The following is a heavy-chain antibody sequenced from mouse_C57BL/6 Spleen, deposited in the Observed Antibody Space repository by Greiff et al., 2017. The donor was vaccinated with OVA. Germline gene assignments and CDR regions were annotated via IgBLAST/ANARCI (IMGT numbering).Heavy chain of an antibody. CDR1: GYSITSGYY. CDR2: ISYDGSN. V-gene: IGHV3-6*01. J-gene: IGHJ1*03. Sequence: ESGPGLVKPSQSLSLTCSVTGYSITSGYYWNWIRQFPGNKLEWMGYISYDGSNNYNPSLKNRISITRDTSKNQFFLKLNSVTTEDTATYYCARGDYGRFDVWGTGTTVTVSS. CDR3: ARGDYGRFDV. D-gene: IGHD1-2*01.